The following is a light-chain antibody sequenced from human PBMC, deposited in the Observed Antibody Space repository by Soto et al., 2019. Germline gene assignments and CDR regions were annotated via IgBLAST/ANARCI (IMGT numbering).Light chain of an antibody. V-gene: IGLV1-40*01. Sequence: QSVLTQPPSVSGAPGQRVTISCTGSTSNIGAGYDVHWYQQPPGTAPKLVIYNNNNRPSGVPDRFSGSKSGTSGSLAITGLQAEDEAEYFCQSYDGSLTGVISGGGTKLTVL. CDR3: QSYDGSLTGVI. CDR2: NNN. CDR1: TSNIGAGYD. J-gene: IGLJ2*01.